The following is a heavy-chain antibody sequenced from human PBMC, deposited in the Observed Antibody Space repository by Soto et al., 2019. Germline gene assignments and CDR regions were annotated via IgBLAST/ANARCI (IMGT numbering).Heavy chain of an antibody. J-gene: IGHJ6*02. CDR2: IIPIFGTA. V-gene: IGHV1-69*01. CDR1: GGTFSSYA. D-gene: IGHD3-22*01. Sequence: QVQLVQSGAEVKKPGSSVKVSCKASGGTFSSYAISWVRQAPGQGLEWMGGIIPIFGTANYAQKFQGRVTITADESTSTTYMELSSLRSEDTAVYYCARENSERADTMILPYYYYGMDVWGQGTTVTVSS. CDR3: ARENSERADTMILPYYYYGMDV.